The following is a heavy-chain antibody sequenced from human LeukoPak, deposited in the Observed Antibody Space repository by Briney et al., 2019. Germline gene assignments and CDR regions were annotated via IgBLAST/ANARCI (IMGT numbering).Heavy chain of an antibody. Sequence: GGSLRLSCAVSGFTFSSYWMDWVRQVPGKGLVWVSRINSDGSSKSYADSVKGRFTISRDNAKNTLYLQINSLRAEDTAVYYCTREWRGAFDIWGQGTMVTVSS. CDR3: TREWRGAFDI. V-gene: IGHV3-74*01. D-gene: IGHD3-10*01. CDR1: GFTFSSYW. J-gene: IGHJ3*02. CDR2: INSDGSSK.